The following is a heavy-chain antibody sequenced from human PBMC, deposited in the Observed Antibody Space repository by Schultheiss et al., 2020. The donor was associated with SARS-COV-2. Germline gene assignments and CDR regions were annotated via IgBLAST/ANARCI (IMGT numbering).Heavy chain of an antibody. Sequence: GESLKISCASSGLTVSSNYMSWVRQAPGKGLEWVSTVSGSGDSRYYADSVKGQFTISRDNFKNTLYLQMNNLRAEDTAIYYCAGLQGVVAATWEYYGMDVWGQGTTVTVSS. D-gene: IGHD2-15*01. J-gene: IGHJ6*02. V-gene: IGHV3-23*01. CDR2: VSGSGDSR. CDR1: GLTVSSNY. CDR3: AGLQGVVAATWEYYGMDV.